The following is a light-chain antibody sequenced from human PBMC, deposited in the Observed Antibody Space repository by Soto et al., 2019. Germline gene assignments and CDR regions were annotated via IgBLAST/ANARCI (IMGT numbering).Light chain of an antibody. CDR1: QSVSSSD. CDR2: VAS. J-gene: IGKJ2*01. CDR3: QQYGSSPHT. V-gene: IGKV3-20*01. Sequence: EIVLTQSPGTLSLSPGERATLSCRASQSVSSSDLAWYQHKPGQAPRLLIYVASSRATGIPDRFSGSGSRADVTLNISRLEPEDLSVYYCQQYGSSPHTFGQGTKLEIK.